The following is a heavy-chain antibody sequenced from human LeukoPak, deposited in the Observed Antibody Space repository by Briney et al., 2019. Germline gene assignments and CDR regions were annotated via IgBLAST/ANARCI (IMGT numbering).Heavy chain of an antibody. J-gene: IGHJ5*02. D-gene: IGHD3-9*01. CDR1: GGSISSSSYY. Sequence: PSETLSLTCTVSGGSISSSSYYWGWIRQPPGKGLEWIGSIYYSGSTYYNPSLKSRVTISVDTSKNQFSLKLSSVTAADTAVYYCARVLYDILTGQRLYNWFDPWGQGTLVTVSS. CDR3: ARVLYDILTGQRLYNWFDP. V-gene: IGHV4-39*07. CDR2: IYYSGST.